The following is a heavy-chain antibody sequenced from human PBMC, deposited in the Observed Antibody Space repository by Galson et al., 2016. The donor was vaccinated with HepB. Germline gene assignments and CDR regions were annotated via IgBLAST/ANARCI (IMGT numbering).Heavy chain of an antibody. Sequence: SLRLSCAASGFSFSDYYMSWIRQAPGKGLEWISVIYSGGNTYYADSVKGRFTISRDTSKNTLYLQMNRLRVEDTAVYYCVRDSMSAFDLWGQGTRVTVSS. CDR2: IYSGGNT. J-gene: IGHJ3*01. CDR3: VRDSMSAFDL. CDR1: GFSFSDYY. V-gene: IGHV3-66*01.